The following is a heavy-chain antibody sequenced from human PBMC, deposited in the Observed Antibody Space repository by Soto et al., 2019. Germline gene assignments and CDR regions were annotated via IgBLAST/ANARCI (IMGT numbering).Heavy chain of an antibody. V-gene: IGHV3-74*01. J-gene: IGHJ6*02. D-gene: IGHD4-17*01. CDR1: GFTFSSYG. CDR2: IYDGSST. Sequence: GGSLRLSCAASGFTFSSYGMHWVRQAPGKGLEWVAVIYDGSSTSYADSVKGRFTISRDNAKNTLYLQMNSLRAEDTAVYYCAREVTVPPWTDGMAVWGQGTTVTVSS. CDR3: AREVTVPPWTDGMAV.